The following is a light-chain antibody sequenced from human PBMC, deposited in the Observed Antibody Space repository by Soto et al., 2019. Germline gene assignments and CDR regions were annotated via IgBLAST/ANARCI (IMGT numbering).Light chain of an antibody. CDR1: QSINND. V-gene: IGKV3-20*01. CDR3: QQYDSLWT. CDR2: GAS. Sequence: EIVMTQSPATLSVSPGERATVSCRASQSINNDLGWYQQKPGQAPRLLIYGASSRAPGIPDRFSGSGSGTDFTLTISRLEPEDFAVYYCQQYDSLWTFGQGTKVDIK. J-gene: IGKJ1*01.